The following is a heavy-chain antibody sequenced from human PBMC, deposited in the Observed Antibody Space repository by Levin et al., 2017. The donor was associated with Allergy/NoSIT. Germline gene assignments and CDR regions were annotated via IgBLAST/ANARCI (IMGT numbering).Heavy chain of an antibody. CDR1: GYTFTAYY. CDR3: ARDYYDRSDYYLLPGY. Sequence: ASVKVSCKASGYTFTAYYMHWVRQAPGQGFEWMGWINPNSGGTNYAQRFRGRVTMTRDTSISTAYMELSSLRSDDTAVYYCARDYYDRSDYYLLPGYWGQGTLVTVSS. V-gene: IGHV1-2*02. D-gene: IGHD3-22*01. CDR2: INPNSGGT. J-gene: IGHJ4*02.